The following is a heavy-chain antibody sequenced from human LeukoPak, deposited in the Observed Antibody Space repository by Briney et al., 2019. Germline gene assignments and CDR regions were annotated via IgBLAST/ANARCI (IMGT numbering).Heavy chain of an antibody. CDR1: GFTFSGSA. J-gene: IGHJ4*02. Sequence: GGSLRLSCAASGFTFSGSAMHWVRQASGKGLEWIGRIRTKDNNYATAYAASVKGRFTISRDDSKNTAYLQMNSLKAEDTAVYYCTRGCSSTRCSSDYWGQGTLVTVSS. V-gene: IGHV3-73*01. D-gene: IGHD2-2*01. CDR3: TRGCSSTRCSSDY. CDR2: IRTKDNNYAT.